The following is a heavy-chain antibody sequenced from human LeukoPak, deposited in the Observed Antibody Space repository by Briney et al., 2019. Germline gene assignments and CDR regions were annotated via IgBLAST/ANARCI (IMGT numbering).Heavy chain of an antibody. CDR2: ISAYNGNT. CDR3: ARDRGDGYLNSGDY. V-gene: IGHV1-18*04. D-gene: IGHD5-24*01. J-gene: IGHJ4*02. Sequence: ASVKVSCKASGYTFTSYYMHWVRQAPGQGLEWMGWISAYNGNTNYAQKLQGRVTMTTDTSTSTAYMELRSLRSDDTAVYYCARDRGDGYLNSGDYWGQGTLVTVSS. CDR1: GYTFTSYY.